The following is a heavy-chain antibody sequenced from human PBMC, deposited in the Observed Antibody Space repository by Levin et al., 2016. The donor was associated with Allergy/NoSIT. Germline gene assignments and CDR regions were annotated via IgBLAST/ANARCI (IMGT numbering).Heavy chain of an antibody. J-gene: IGHJ4*02. CDR1: GFTFSSYA. Sequence: GESLKISCAASGFTFSSYAMSWVRQAPGKGLEWVSAITGSGATTYYADSVKGRITISRDNSKNTLYLHINSLSAEDTAVYYCAKDLDLGEFSLPTFDYWGQGTLVTVSS. V-gene: IGHV3-23*01. D-gene: IGHD3-16*02. CDR2: ITGSGATT. CDR3: AKDLDLGEFSLPTFDY.